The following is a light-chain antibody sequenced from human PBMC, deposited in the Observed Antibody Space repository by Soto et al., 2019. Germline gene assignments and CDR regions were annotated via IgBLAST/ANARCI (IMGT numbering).Light chain of an antibody. Sequence: EIVMTQSPATLSVSPGERATLSCRASQSVSDNLARYQQKPGQAPRLLVSGATVRATGIPARFSGRGSGTEFNLTISSLQSEDVAVYYCQQYDKWPRTFGQGTKVEIK. CDR1: QSVSDN. J-gene: IGKJ1*01. V-gene: IGKV3-15*01. CDR2: GAT. CDR3: QQYDKWPRT.